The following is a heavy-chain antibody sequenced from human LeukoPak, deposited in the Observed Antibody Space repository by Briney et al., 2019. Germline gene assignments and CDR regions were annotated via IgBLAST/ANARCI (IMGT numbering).Heavy chain of an antibody. J-gene: IGHJ4*02. CDR3: ARGPPPDFDY. V-gene: IGHV4-4*07. CDR2: IHPSGST. CDR1: GDSISNYY. Sequence: PSETLSLTCTVSGDSISNYYWSCIRQPAGKGLEWIGRIHPSGSTNYNPSLKSRVTLSVDTSKNQFSLKLTSVTAADTAVYYCARGPPPDFDYWGRGTLVTVSS.